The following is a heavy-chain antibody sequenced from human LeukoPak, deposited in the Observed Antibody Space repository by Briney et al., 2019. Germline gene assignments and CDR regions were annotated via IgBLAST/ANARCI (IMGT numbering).Heavy chain of an antibody. CDR3: ARMDDFWSGYYLLDQ. V-gene: IGHV4-59*08. CDR1: GGSISSYY. CDR2: IYYTGRT. J-gene: IGHJ5*02. D-gene: IGHD3-3*01. Sequence: SETLSLTCNVSGGSISSYYWNWIRQPPGRGLEWIGYIYYTGRTNYGPSLRSRVTISLDTSKNQFSLELRSVTAADTAVYYCARMDDFWSGYYLLDQWGQGTLVSVSS.